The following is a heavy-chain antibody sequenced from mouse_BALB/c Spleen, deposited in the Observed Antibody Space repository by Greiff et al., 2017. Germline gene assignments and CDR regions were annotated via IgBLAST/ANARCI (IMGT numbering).Heavy chain of an antibody. J-gene: IGHJ3*01. D-gene: IGHD2-10*02. CDR3: ASYGNYVAY. CDR2: IDTSDSYT. Sequence: QVQLQQPGAELVMPGASVKMSCKASGYTFTDYWMYWVKQRPGQGLEWIGTIDTSDSYTSYNQKFKGKATLTVDESSSTAYMQLSSLTSEDSAVYYCASYGNYVAYWGQGTLVTVSA. V-gene: IGHV1-69*01. CDR1: GYTFTDYW.